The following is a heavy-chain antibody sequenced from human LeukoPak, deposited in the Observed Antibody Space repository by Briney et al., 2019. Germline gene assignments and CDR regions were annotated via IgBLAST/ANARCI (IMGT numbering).Heavy chain of an antibody. CDR2: IYYSGST. CDR1: GGSISSSSYY. V-gene: IGHV4-39*01. J-gene: IGHJ4*02. D-gene: IGHD3-10*01. CDR3: ASEAYYYGSGSES. Sequence: SETLSLTCTVSGGSISSSSYYWGWIRQPPGKGLEWIGSIYYSGSTYYNPSLKSRVTISVDTSKNQFSLKLSSVTAADTAVYYCASEAYYYGSGSESWGQGTLVTVSS.